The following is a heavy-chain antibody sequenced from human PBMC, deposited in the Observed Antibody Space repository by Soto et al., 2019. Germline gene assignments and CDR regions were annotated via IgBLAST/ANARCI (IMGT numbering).Heavy chain of an antibody. CDR1: GGSVSSGDYY. CDR2: IYYSGST. Sequence: SETLSLTCTVSGGSVSSGDYYWSWIRQPPGKGLEWIGYIYYSGSTYYNPSLKSRVTISVDTSKNQFSLKLSSVTAADTAVYYCARVRYNWNYSYYYGMDVWGQGTTVTVSS. D-gene: IGHD1-20*01. J-gene: IGHJ6*02. V-gene: IGHV4-30-4*01. CDR3: ARVRYNWNYSYYYGMDV.